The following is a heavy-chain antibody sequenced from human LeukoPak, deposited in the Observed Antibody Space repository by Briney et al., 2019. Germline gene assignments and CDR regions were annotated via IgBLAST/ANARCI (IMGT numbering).Heavy chain of an antibody. CDR1: GFTFSSYS. D-gene: IGHD2-15*01. Sequence: PGGSLRLSCAASGFTFSSYSMNWVRQAPGKGLEWVSYISSSSSTIYYADSVKGRFTISRDNAKNSLYLQMNSLRAEDTAVYYCARDHCSGGSCYDYWGQGTLVTVSS. J-gene: IGHJ4*02. CDR3: ARDHCSGGSCYDY. CDR2: ISSSSSTI. V-gene: IGHV3-48*04.